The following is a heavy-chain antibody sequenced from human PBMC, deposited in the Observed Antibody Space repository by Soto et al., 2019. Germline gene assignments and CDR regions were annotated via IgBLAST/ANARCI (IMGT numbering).Heavy chain of an antibody. J-gene: IGHJ1*01. Sequence: QVQLVQSGAEVKKPGDSVKVSRKASGYTFTSYGISWVRQAPGQGLEWMGWISAYNGNTNYAQKLQGRVTMTTDTSTSTAYMELRSLRSDDTAVYYCARAGVTTVVTKYFQHWGQGTLVTVSS. CDR3: ARAGVTTVVTKYFQH. V-gene: IGHV1-18*01. CDR2: ISAYNGNT. D-gene: IGHD4-17*01. CDR1: GYTFTSYG.